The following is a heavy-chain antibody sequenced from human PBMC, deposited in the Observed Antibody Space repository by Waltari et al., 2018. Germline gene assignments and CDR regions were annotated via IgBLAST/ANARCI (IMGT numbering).Heavy chain of an antibody. CDR3: ATGSYYYDSSGYGPDY. V-gene: IGHV1-24*01. Sequence: QVQLVQSGAEVKKPGASVKVSCKVSGYTLTELSMHWVRQAPGKGLEWMGGFDPEDGETIYAQKFQGRVTMTEDTATDTAYMELSSLRSEDTAVYYCATGSYYYDSSGYGPDYWGQGTLVTVSS. D-gene: IGHD3-22*01. J-gene: IGHJ4*02. CDR2: FDPEDGET. CDR1: GYTLTELS.